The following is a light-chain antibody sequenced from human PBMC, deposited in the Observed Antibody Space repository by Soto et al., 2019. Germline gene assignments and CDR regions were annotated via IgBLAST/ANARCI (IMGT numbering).Light chain of an antibody. CDR3: QQRSNWPPMIT. CDR2: DAS. V-gene: IGKV3-11*01. J-gene: IGKJ5*01. Sequence: EIVLTQSPGTLSLSPGERATLSRRASQSVSSSYLAWYQQKPGQAPRLLIYDASNRATGIPARFSGSGSGTDFTLTISSLEPEDFAVYYCQQRSNWPPMITFGQGTRLEIK. CDR1: QSVSSSY.